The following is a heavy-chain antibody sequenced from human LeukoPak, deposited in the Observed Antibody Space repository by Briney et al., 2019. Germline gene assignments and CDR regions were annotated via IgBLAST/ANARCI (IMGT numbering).Heavy chain of an antibody. CDR3: ARDQGESRGLTYYFDY. V-gene: IGHV3-21*01. J-gene: IGHJ4*02. CDR1: GFTFSSYS. CDR2: ISSSSSYI. Sequence: PGGSLRLSCAASGFTFSSYSMNWVRQAPGKGLEWVSSISSSSSYIYYADSVKGRFTISRDNAKNSLYLQMNSLRAEDTAVYYCARDQGESRGLTYYFDYWGQGTLVTVSS. D-gene: IGHD3-16*01.